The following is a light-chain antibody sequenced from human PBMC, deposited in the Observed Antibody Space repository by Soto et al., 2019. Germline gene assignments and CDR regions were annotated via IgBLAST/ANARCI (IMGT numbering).Light chain of an antibody. CDR1: QSVTNNA. CDR2: SAS. J-gene: IGKJ1*01. CDR3: QQYGSSPWT. Sequence: EIGLTQSPGTLSLSPGERATLSCRASQSVTNNALAWYQQKPGQAPRLLIYSASTRTTGIPDRFSGSGSGTDFTLTIRRLESCDFLLYYCQQYGSSPWTFGQETKVDIK. V-gene: IGKV3-20*01.